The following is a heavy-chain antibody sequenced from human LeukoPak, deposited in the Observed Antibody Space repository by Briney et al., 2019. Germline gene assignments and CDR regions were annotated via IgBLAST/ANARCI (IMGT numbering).Heavy chain of an antibody. J-gene: IGHJ5*02. CDR2: IKQDGSEK. Sequence: PGGSPRLSCAASGFTFSSYGMHWVRQAPGKGLEWVANIKQDGSEKYYVDSVKGRFTISRDNAKNSLYLQMNSLRAEDTAVYYCAILPVAVNNWFDPWGQGTLVTVSS. D-gene: IGHD6-19*01. CDR1: GFTFSSYG. V-gene: IGHV3-7*01. CDR3: AILPVAVNNWFDP.